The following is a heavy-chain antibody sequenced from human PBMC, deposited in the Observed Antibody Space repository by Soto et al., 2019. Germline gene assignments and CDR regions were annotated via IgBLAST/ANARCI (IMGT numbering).Heavy chain of an antibody. J-gene: IGHJ4*02. CDR3: ARSDRLGSSWYSVY. D-gene: IGHD6-13*01. CDR2: IYYSGST. Sequence: SETLSLTCTVSGGSISSGDYYWGWIRQPPGKGLEWIGYIYYSGSTYYNPSLKSRVTISVDTSKNQFSLKLSSVTAADTAVYYCARSDRLGSSWYSVYWGQGTLVTVSS. V-gene: IGHV4-30-4*01. CDR1: GGSISSGDYY.